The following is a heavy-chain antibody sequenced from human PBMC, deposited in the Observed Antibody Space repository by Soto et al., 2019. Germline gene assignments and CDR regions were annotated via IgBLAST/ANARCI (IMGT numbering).Heavy chain of an antibody. V-gene: IGHV3-30-3*01. CDR2: ISYDGSNK. CDR3: AGDRLSAFDY. D-gene: IGHD6-19*01. Sequence: GGSLRLSCAASGFTFSSYAMHWVRQAPGKGLEWVAVISYDGSNKYYADSVKGRFTISRDNSKNTLYLQMNSLRAEDTAVYYCAGDRLSAFDYWGQGTLVTVSS. CDR1: GFTFSSYA. J-gene: IGHJ4*02.